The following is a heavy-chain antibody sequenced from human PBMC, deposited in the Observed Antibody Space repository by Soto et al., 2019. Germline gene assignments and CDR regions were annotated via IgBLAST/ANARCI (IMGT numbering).Heavy chain of an antibody. CDR3: AKDLYSSGWYLSQYQSDGFDY. J-gene: IGHJ4*02. CDR2: ISGSGGST. Sequence: TGGSLRLSCAASGFTFSSYAMSWVRQAPGKGLEWVSAISGSGGSTYYADSVKGRFTISRDNSKNTLYLQMNSLRAEDTAVYYCAKDLYSSGWYLSQYQSDGFDYWGQGTLVTVSS. CDR1: GFTFSSYA. V-gene: IGHV3-23*01. D-gene: IGHD6-19*01.